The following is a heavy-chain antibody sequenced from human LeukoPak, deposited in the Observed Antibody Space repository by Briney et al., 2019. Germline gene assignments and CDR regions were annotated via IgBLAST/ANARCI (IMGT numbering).Heavy chain of an antibody. CDR2: VSVRSNYR. V-gene: IGHV3-21*01. Sequence: GGSLTLSCAASGYTFSDFSVNWVRQAPGKGLEWVSSVSVRSNYRYYADSVRGRFTISRDDARDSLFLQMNSLRAEDTAVYFCVRLRRNSDRSGYYYYYDYWGQGTLVTVSS. CDR1: GYTFSDFS. D-gene: IGHD3-22*01. J-gene: IGHJ4*02. CDR3: VRLRRNSDRSGYYYYYDY.